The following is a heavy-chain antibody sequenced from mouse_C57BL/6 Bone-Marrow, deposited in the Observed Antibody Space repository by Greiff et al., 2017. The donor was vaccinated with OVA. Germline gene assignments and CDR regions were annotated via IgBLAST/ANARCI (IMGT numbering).Heavy chain of an antibody. D-gene: IGHD2-4*01. CDR2: IHPNSGST. Sequence: QVQLQQPGAELVKPGASVKLSCKASGYTFTSYWMHWVKQRPGQGLEWIGMIHPNSGSTNYNEKFKSKATLTVAKSSSTADMQLRSLTSEDSAVYYCARPYDYDRDYYAMDYWGQGTSVTVSS. CDR3: ARPYDYDRDYYAMDY. V-gene: IGHV1-64*01. J-gene: IGHJ4*01. CDR1: GYTFTSYW.